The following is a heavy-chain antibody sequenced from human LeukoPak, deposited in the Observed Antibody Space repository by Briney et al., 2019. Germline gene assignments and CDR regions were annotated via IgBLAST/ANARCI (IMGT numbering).Heavy chain of an antibody. Sequence: ASVKVSCKASGYTFTSYGISWVRQAPGQGLEWMGWISAYNGNTNYAQKLQGRVTMTTDTSTSTAYMELRSLRSDDTAVFYCARTPVEMSATGELDYWGQGTLVTVSS. CDR1: GYTFTSYG. J-gene: IGHJ4*02. V-gene: IGHV1-18*01. CDR2: ISAYNGNT. D-gene: IGHD7-27*01. CDR3: ARTPVEMSATGELDY.